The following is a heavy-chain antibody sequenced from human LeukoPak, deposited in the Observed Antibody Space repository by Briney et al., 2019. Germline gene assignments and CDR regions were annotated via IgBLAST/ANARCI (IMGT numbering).Heavy chain of an antibody. CDR1: GFTFSSYN. V-gene: IGHV3-21*01. CDR2: ISSSGSYI. Sequence: PGGSLSLSCAASGFTFSSYNMNWVRQAPGKGLEWVSSISSSGSYIYYADSVKGRFTISRDNAENSLYLQMNSLYFQMNSLRAEDTAVYYCARLKGGSNYYVTYVWGQGTTVTVSS. J-gene: IGHJ6*02. CDR3: ARLKGGSNYYVTYV. D-gene: IGHD3-16*01.